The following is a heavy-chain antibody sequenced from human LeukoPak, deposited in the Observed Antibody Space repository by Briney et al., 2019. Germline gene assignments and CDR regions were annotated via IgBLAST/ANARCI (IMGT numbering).Heavy chain of an antibody. Sequence: SETLSLTCTVSGGSISSYYWSWIRQPPGKGLEWIGYIYYSGSTNYNPSLKSRVTISVDTSKNQFSLKLSSVTAADTAVYYCARDTHPHAFDIWGQGTMVTVSS. CDR3: ARDTHPHAFDI. V-gene: IGHV4-59*01. J-gene: IGHJ3*02. CDR2: IYYSGST. CDR1: GGSISSYY. D-gene: IGHD2-15*01.